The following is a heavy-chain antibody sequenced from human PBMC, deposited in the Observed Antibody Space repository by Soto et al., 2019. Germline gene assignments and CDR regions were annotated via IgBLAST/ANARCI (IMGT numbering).Heavy chain of an antibody. Sequence: GVSLKISCTGSGYSFSTYVIVSVSQMPGKGLEWMGIIYPGDSNTRYSPSLQGQVTISVDKSISTAYLQWSSLKATDTAMYYCARHAYDFWSGHPNPRYYYGMDVWGQGTTVTVPS. D-gene: IGHD3-3*01. CDR1: GYSFSTYV. J-gene: IGHJ6*02. CDR3: ARHAYDFWSGHPNPRYYYGMDV. V-gene: IGHV5-51*01. CDR2: IYPGDSNT.